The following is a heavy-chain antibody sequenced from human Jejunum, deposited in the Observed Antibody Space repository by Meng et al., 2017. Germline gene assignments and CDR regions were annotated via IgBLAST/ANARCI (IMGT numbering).Heavy chain of an antibody. V-gene: IGHV7-4-1*02. D-gene: IGHD1-26*01. Sequence: QVQLVQSGAEVRRPGASVKVSCKASGYTLTDYYLHWVRQAPGQGLEWMGWINTNTGNPTYAQGFTGRFVFSLDTSVSTAYLQISSLKAEDIAMYYCAREASAGYWGQGTLVTVSS. J-gene: IGHJ4*02. CDR3: AREASAGY. CDR2: INTNTGNP. CDR1: GYTLTDYY.